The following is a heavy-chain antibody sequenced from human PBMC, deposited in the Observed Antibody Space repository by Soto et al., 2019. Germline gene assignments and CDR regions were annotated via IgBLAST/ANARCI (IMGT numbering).Heavy chain of an antibody. J-gene: IGHJ4*02. CDR1: GGSISPYY. CDR3: ARDIGGYYDSSSYAN. D-gene: IGHD3-22*01. CDR2: IYDSGST. V-gene: IGHV4-59*01. Sequence: QVQLQESGPRLVKPSEILSLTCTVSGGSISPYYWSWIRQPPGRGLEWIGYIYDSGSTNYNPSLKSRVTISVDTSKNQFSLKLSSVTAADTAVYYCARDIGGYYDSSSYANWGQGTLVTVSS.